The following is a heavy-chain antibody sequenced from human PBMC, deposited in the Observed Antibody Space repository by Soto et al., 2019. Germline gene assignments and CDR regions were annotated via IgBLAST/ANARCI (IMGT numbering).Heavy chain of an antibody. Sequence: PGGSLRLSCAASGFTFSSYGMHWVRQAPGKGLEWVAVISYDGSNKYYADSVKGRFTISRDNSKNTLYLQMNSLRAEDTAVYYCASMIVVYYGMDVWGQGTTVTVSS. V-gene: IGHV3-30*03. CDR3: ASMIVVYYGMDV. J-gene: IGHJ6*02. CDR2: ISYDGSNK. D-gene: IGHD3-22*01. CDR1: GFTFSSYG.